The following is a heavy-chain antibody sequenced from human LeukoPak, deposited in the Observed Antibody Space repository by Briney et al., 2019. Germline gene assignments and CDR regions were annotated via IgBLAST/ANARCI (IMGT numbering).Heavy chain of an antibody. CDR3: ARDLRRSSHWFDP. J-gene: IGHJ5*02. CDR2: ISAYNGNT. Sequence: GASVKVSCRASGYTFSSYGISWVRQAPGQGPEWIGWISAYNGNTYYAQDLQGRVTMTTDTSTSTAYMELRSLRSDDTAVYYCARDLRRSSHWFDPWGQGTLVTVSS. CDR1: GYTFSSYG. D-gene: IGHD6-6*01. V-gene: IGHV1-18*01.